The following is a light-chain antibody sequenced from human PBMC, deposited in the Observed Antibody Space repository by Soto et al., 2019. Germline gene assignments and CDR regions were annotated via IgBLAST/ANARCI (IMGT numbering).Light chain of an antibody. CDR2: GAS. Sequence: EIVLTQSPGTLSLVPGQRATLSCRASQSVRSSFLAWLQQKPGQPPRLLIYGASIRAPGIPDRFSGSGSGTDFTLTISRLEPEDFAVYYCQQYHRSPRTFGQGTRLEIK. CDR1: QSVRSSF. CDR3: QQYHRSPRT. V-gene: IGKV3-20*01. J-gene: IGKJ5*01.